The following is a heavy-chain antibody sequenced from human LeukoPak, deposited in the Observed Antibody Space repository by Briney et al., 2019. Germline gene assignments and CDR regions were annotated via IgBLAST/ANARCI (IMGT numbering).Heavy chain of an antibody. J-gene: IGHJ4*02. D-gene: IGHD5-12*01. CDR2: IYYSGST. Sequence: SETLSLTCTVSGGSISTDNYWSWIRQPPGQGLEWIGYIYYSGSTNYNPSLKSRVTISVDTSKNQFSLKLSSVTAADTAVYYCARDGWGGSTFDYWGQGTLVTVSS. CDR1: GGSISTDNY. CDR3: ARDGWGGSTFDY. V-gene: IGHV4-61*01.